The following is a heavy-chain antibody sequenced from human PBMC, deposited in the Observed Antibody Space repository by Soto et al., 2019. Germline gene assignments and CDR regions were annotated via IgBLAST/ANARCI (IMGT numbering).Heavy chain of an antibody. CDR2: VSFDGSNK. CDR1: GFTFSTHA. V-gene: IGHV3-30-3*01. Sequence: QVQLVESGGGVVQPVRSLRLSCAASGFTFSTHAMHWVRQAPGKGLECVVIVSFDGSNKYYADSVKGRFTISRDNSKNTLYLQTSSLTSEDTAVYYCARDQTGITTAGGGRIDRWGQGTLVTVSS. D-gene: IGHD6-13*01. CDR3: ARDQTGITTAGGGRIDR. J-gene: IGHJ5*02.